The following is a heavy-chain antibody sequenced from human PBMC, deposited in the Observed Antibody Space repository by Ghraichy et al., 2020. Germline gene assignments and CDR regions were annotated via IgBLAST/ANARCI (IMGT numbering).Heavy chain of an antibody. CDR2: IYYRGST. V-gene: IGHV4-39*01. CDR3: ARGSTGDLFDY. CDR1: GGSISSSGFY. Sequence: LSLTCTVSGGSISSSGFYWGWLRQPPGKGLEWIGSIYYRGSTFYNPSLKSRVTISVDTSKNQFSLKLSSVTAADTAVYYCARGSTGDLFDYWGQGTLVTVSS. J-gene: IGHJ4*02. D-gene: IGHD7-27*01.